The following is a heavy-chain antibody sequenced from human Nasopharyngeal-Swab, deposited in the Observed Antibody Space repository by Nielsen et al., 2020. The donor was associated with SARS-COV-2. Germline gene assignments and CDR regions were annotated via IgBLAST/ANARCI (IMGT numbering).Heavy chain of an antibody. D-gene: IGHD2-21*01. CDR2: IIPIFGTA. CDR3: ARDAGRLAYCGGDCYSGWFAP. J-gene: IGHJ5*02. Sequence: SVKVSCKASGGTFSSYAISWVRQAPGQGLEWMGGIIPIFGTANYAQKFQGRVTITADESTSTAYMELSSLRSEDTAVYYCARDAGRLAYCGGDCYSGWFAPWGQGTLVTVSS. CDR1: GGTFSSYA. V-gene: IGHV1-69*13.